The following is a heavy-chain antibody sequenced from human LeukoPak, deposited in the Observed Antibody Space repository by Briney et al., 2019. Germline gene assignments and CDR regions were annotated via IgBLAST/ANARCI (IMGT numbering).Heavy chain of an antibody. J-gene: IGHJ4*02. CDR1: GGSISSGDYY. V-gene: IGHV4-30-4*01. D-gene: IGHD3-22*01. CDR2: IYHSGST. Sequence: SETLSLTCTVSGGSISSGDYYWSWIRQPPGKGLEWIGYIYHSGSTHFNPSLKSRVTISVDTSKNRFSLKLSSVTAADTAVYFCARGPDSSGYYYFDYWGQGTLVTVSS. CDR3: ARGPDSSGYYYFDY.